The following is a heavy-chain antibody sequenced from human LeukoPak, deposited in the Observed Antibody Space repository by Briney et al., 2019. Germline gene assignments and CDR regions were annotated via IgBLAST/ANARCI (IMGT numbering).Heavy chain of an antibody. CDR2: IYYSGST. Sequence: PSETLSLTCTVSGGFISSYYWSWIRQPPGKGLEWIGYIYYSGSTNYNPSLKSRVTISVDTSKNQFSLKLSSVTAADTAVYYCARGSYSSSARRAFDIWGQGTMVTVSS. J-gene: IGHJ3*02. D-gene: IGHD6-13*01. CDR3: ARGSYSSSARRAFDI. CDR1: GGFISSYY. V-gene: IGHV4-59*01.